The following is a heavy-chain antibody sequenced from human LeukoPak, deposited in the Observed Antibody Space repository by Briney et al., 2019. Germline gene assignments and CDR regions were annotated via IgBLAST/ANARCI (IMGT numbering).Heavy chain of an antibody. CDR3: ARVLFGVELYYFDY. CDR1: GFTFSSYA. Sequence: GGSLRLSCAASGFTFSSYAMSWVRQAPGKGLEWVSRINSDGSSTSYADSVKGRFTISRDNAKNTLYLQMNSLRAEDTAVYYCARVLFGVELYYFDYWGQGTLVTVSS. D-gene: IGHD3-3*01. V-gene: IGHV3-74*01. CDR2: INSDGSST. J-gene: IGHJ4*02.